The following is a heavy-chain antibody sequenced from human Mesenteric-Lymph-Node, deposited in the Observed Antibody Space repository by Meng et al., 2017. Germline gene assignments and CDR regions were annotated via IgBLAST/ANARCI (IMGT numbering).Heavy chain of an antibody. CDR1: GYTFTSYY. CDR2: INPSGGST. D-gene: IGHD2-2*01. CDR3: ARWAVPDNGLDV. J-gene: IGHJ6*02. Sequence: ASVKVSCKASGYTFTSYYMHWVRQAPGQGLEWMGIINPSGGSTSYAQKFQGRVTMTRDTSISTAYMELTRLTSDDTAVYYCARWAVPDNGLDVWGQGTTVTVSS. V-gene: IGHV1-46*01.